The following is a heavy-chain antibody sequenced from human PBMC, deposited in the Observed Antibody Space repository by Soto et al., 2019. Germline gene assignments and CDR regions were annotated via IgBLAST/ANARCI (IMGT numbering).Heavy chain of an antibody. Sequence: SVKVSCKASGGTFSSYAISWVRQAPGQGLEWMGGIIPIFGTANYAQKFQGRVTITADESTSTAYMELSSLRSEDTAVYYCARDSSRGRVPAPYGMDVWGQGPTVTVYS. CDR2: IIPIFGTA. V-gene: IGHV1-69*13. CDR1: GGTFSSYA. J-gene: IGHJ6*02. D-gene: IGHD2-2*01. CDR3: ARDSSRGRVPAPYGMDV.